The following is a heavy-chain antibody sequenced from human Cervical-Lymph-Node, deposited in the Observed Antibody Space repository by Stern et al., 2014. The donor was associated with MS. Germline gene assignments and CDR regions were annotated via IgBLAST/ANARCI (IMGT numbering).Heavy chain of an antibody. CDR1: GASITDYY. D-gene: IGHD6-19*01. J-gene: IGHJ5*02. CDR2: VHSSETS. V-gene: IGHV4-59*01. Sequence: HVQLQESGPGLVKPSETLSLTCTVSGASITDYYWNWVRQHPGKGLEWIGYVHSSETSRYNPSLHSRVTTSIDTSKNQFSLKVTSVTAADTAVYFCARWSGWTDGFDAWGQGTLVTVSS. CDR3: ARWSGWTDGFDA.